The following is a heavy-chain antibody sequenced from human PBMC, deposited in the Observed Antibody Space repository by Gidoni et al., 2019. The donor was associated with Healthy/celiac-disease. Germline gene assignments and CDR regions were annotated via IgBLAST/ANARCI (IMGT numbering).Heavy chain of an antibody. J-gene: IGHJ6*02. V-gene: IGHV1-24*01. Sequence: QVQLVQSGAEVKKPGASVKVSCKVSGYTLTELSMHWVRQAPGKGLEWMGGFDPEDGETIYAQKFQGRVTMTEDTSTDTAYMELSSLRSEDTAVYYCATVGPTRSIAARPVVYYYGMDVWGQGTTVTVSS. CDR1: GYTLTELS. CDR2: FDPEDGET. CDR3: ATVGPTRSIAARPVVYYYGMDV. D-gene: IGHD6-6*01.